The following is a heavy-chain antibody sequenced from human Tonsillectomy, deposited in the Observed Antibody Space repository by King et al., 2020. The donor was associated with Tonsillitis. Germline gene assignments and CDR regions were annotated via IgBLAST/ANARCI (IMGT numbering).Heavy chain of an antibody. CDR1: GGSISSYY. J-gene: IGHJ5*02. V-gene: IGHV4-59*01. CDR3: ARERVVNFRWFDP. Sequence: QLQESGPGLVKPSETLSLTCYVAGGSISSYYWNWIRQSPGKGLEWIGYIHHSGSTNYNPSLKSRVTISVDTSKHHFSLKLRSVTAADTAVYYCARERVVNFRWFDPWGQGTLVTVSS. D-gene: IGHD3-3*01. CDR2: IHHSGST.